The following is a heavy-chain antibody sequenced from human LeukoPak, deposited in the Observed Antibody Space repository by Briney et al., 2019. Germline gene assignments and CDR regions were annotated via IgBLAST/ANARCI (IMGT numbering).Heavy chain of an antibody. J-gene: IGHJ4*02. D-gene: IGHD2-2*01. CDR3: AKDTDCSSTSCYGFDFDY. V-gene: IGHV3-9*01. Sequence: GGSPRLSCAASGFTFDDYAMHWVRQAPGKGLEWVSGISWNSGSIGYADSVKGRFTISRDNAKSSLYLQMNSLRAEDTALYYCAKDTDCSSTSCYGFDFDYWGQGTLVTVSS. CDR1: GFTFDDYA. CDR2: ISWNSGSI.